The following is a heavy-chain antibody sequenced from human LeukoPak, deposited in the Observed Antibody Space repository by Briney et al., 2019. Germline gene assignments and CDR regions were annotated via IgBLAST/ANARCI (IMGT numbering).Heavy chain of an antibody. V-gene: IGHV4-34*01. D-gene: IGHD3-9*01. CDR3: ARRGSFLRYFDWLLHHFDY. CDR2: INHSGST. J-gene: IGHJ4*02. Sequence: SETLSLTCAVYGGSFSGYYWSWIRQPPGKGLEWIGEINHSGSTNYNPSLKSRVTISVDTSKNQFSLKLSSVTAADTAVYYCARRGSFLRYFDWLLHHFDYWGQGTLVTVSS. CDR1: GGSFSGYY.